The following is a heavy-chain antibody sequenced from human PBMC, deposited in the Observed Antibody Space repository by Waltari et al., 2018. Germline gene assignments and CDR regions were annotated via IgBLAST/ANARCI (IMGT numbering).Heavy chain of an antibody. Sequence: EVQLVESGGGLVQPGGSLRLSCVASGFTFITYWMSWVRQPPGKGLEWVANIKLDGTEKYYVDSVKGRFTISRDNAKNSLFLQMNSLRGEDTAVYYCAGGGSLSANVDYWGQGTQVTVSS. V-gene: IGHV3-7*04. CDR2: IKLDGTEK. CDR1: GFTFITYW. D-gene: IGHD2-15*01. CDR3: AGGGSLSANVDY. J-gene: IGHJ4*02.